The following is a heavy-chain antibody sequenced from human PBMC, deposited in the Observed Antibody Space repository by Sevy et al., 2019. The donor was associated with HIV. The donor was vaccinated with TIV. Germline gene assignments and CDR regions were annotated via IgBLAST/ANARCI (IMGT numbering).Heavy chain of an antibody. CDR1: GFTFSSYG. CDR2: ISYDGSNK. J-gene: IGHJ6*02. D-gene: IGHD2-2*01. V-gene: IGHV3-30*18. Sequence: GGSLRLSCAASGFTFSSYGMHWVRQAPGKGLEWVAVISYDGSNKKYADSVKGRFTISKDNSKNTLYLQMNSLRAEDTAVYYCAKDEDCSSTSCSYYYYGMDVWGQGTTVTVSS. CDR3: AKDEDCSSTSCSYYYYGMDV.